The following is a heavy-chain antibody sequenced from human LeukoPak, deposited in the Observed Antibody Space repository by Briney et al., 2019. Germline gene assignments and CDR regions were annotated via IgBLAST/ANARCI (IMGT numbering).Heavy chain of an antibody. CDR3: ARSGDCSSTSCYFHAFDI. Sequence: SETLSLTCTVSGGSISSYYWSWIRQPPGKGLEWIGYIYYSGSTNYNPSLKSRVTISVDTSKNQFSLRLSSVTAADTAVYYRARSGDCSSTSCYFHAFDIWGQGTMVTVSS. D-gene: IGHD2-2*01. CDR1: GGSISSYY. CDR2: IYYSGST. J-gene: IGHJ3*02. V-gene: IGHV4-59*01.